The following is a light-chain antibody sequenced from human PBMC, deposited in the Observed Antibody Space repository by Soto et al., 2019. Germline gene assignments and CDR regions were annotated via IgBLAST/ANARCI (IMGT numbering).Light chain of an antibody. CDR2: DAS. Sequence: DIQITHSPSSISASVGDRFTITCQASQDISNYLNWYQQKPGKAPKLLIYDASNLETGVPSRFSGSGSGTDFTFTISSLQPEDIATYYCQQYDNLPLTFGGGTKVDIK. V-gene: IGKV1-33*01. CDR1: QDISNY. CDR3: QQYDNLPLT. J-gene: IGKJ4*01.